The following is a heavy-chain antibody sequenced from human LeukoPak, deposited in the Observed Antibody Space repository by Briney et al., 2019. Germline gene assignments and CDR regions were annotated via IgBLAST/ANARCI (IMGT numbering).Heavy chain of an antibody. CDR1: GGTFSSYA. Sequence: ASVKLSCTASGGTFSSYAISWERQAPGQGLEWMGRIIPILGIANYAQKFQGRVTITADKSTSTAYMELSSLRSEDTAEYYGARDELGNYYGMDVWGQGTTVTVSS. J-gene: IGHJ6*02. V-gene: IGHV1-69*04. D-gene: IGHD7-27*01. CDR3: ARDELGNYYGMDV. CDR2: IIPILGIA.